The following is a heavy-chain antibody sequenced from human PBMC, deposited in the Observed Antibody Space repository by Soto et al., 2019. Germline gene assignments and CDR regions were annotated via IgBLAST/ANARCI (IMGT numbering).Heavy chain of an antibody. CDR3: AKWTGRYCSGGRCYLDAPFDY. CDR1: GFTFSNYA. D-gene: IGHD2-15*01. Sequence: EVHLLESGGDLVQPGGSLRLSCAASGFTFSNYAISWVRQAPGKGLDWVSGISGSAASTFYADSVKGRFTISRDNSKNTLYLQRNSPRAEDTALYYCAKWTGRYCSGGRCYLDAPFDYWGQGTLVTVSS. V-gene: IGHV3-23*01. J-gene: IGHJ4*02. CDR2: ISGSAAST.